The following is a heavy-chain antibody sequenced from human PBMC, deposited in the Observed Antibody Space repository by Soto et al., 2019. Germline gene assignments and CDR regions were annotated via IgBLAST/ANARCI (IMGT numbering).Heavy chain of an antibody. CDR3: ARDEGDPRYYYYYMDV. CDR2: IYSGGST. J-gene: IGHJ6*03. Sequence: GGSLRLSCAASGFTVSSNYMSWVRQAPGKGLEWVSVIYSGGSTYYADSVKGRFTISRDNSKNTLYLQMNSLRAEDTAVYYCARDEGDPRYYYYYMDVWGKGTTVTVSS. D-gene: IGHD1-26*01. CDR1: GFTVSSNY. V-gene: IGHV3-66*01.